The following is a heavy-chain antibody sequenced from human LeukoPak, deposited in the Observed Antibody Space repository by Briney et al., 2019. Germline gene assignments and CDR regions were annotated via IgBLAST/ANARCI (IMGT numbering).Heavy chain of an antibody. CDR3: AKTGKRYDYVWGSYREVYYFDY. Sequence: GGSLRLSCAASGFTFSSYEMNWVRQAPGKGLEWVSYISSSGSTIYYADSVKGRFTISRDNAKNSLYLQMNSLRAEDTAVYYCAKTGKRYDYVWGSYREVYYFDYWGQGTLVTVSS. CDR1: GFTFSSYE. V-gene: IGHV3-48*03. J-gene: IGHJ4*02. D-gene: IGHD3-16*02. CDR2: ISSSGSTI.